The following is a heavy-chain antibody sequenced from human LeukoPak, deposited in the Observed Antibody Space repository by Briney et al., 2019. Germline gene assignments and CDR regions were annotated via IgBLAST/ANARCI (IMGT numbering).Heavy chain of an antibody. V-gene: IGHV3-11*01. Sequence: GGSLRLSCAASGFTFNDYYMSWIRQAPGKGLEWLSYINIGGTNTHYADSVKGRFTISRDNAKKSLYLEMNNLRAEDAAVYYCATDGAGFDTWGQGVLVTVSS. CDR1: GFTFNDYY. J-gene: IGHJ5*02. CDR3: ATDGAGFDT. CDR2: INIGGTNT.